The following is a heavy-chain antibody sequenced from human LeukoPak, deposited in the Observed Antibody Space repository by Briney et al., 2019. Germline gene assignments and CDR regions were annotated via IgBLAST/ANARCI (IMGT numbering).Heavy chain of an antibody. CDR1: GFTFTSYW. V-gene: IGHV3-74*01. J-gene: IGHJ4*02. CDR3: ATGVTAFDY. D-gene: IGHD3-10*01. Sequence: PGGSLRLSCSASGFTFTSYWMHWVRQAPGKGLVWVSRVDSYGSSTTYADSAKGRFTISRDNAKNTLYLQMNSLRAEDTAVYYCATGVTAFDYWGQGSLVTVSS. CDR2: VDSYGSST.